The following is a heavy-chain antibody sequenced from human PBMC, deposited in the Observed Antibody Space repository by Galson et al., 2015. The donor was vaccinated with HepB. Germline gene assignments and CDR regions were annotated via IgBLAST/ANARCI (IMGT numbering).Heavy chain of an antibody. Sequence: SLRLSCAASGFTFSDYYMSWIRQAPGKGLEWVSYISSSSSYTNYADSVKGRFTISRDNAKNSLYLQMNSLRAEDTAVYYCARDGGYSGYDPYGYYGMDVWGQGTTVTVSS. CDR2: ISSSSSYT. D-gene: IGHD5-12*01. J-gene: IGHJ6*02. CDR1: GFTFSDYY. V-gene: IGHV3-11*05. CDR3: ARDGGYSGYDPYGYYGMDV.